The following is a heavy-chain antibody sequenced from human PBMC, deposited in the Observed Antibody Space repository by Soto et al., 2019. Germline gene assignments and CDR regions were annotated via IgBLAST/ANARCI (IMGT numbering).Heavy chain of an antibody. D-gene: IGHD3-10*01. CDR3: ARDSERYGSGSRTYYYYCMDV. V-gene: IGHV3-66*01. CDR1: GFTVSTNN. Sequence: EVQLVESGGGLVQPGGSLRRSGAASGFTVSTNNRSWVRQAPGRGLGWVSDINSGGSTYYAESVKGSFTISRDSAKSTLYLQMNSLRAEDTAVYYCARDSERYGSGSRTYYYYCMDVWGQGTTVTAAS. J-gene: IGHJ6*02. CDR2: INSGGST.